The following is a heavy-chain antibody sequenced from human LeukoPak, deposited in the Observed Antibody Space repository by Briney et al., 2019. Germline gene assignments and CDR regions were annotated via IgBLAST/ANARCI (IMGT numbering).Heavy chain of an antibody. Sequence: SETLSLTCAVYGGSFSGYYWSWIRQPPGKGLEWIGEINHSGSTNYNPSLKSRVTISVDTSKNQFSLKLSSVTAADTAVYYCAREPTVSQRACDYWGQGTLVTVSS. CDR3: AREPTVSQRACDY. V-gene: IGHV4-34*01. J-gene: IGHJ4*02. CDR1: GGSFSGYY. CDR2: INHSGST. D-gene: IGHD4-11*01.